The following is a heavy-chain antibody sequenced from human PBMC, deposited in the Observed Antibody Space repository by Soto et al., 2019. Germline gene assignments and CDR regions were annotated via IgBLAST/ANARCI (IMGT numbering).Heavy chain of an antibody. CDR1: GGSISSSNW. J-gene: IGHJ4*02. CDR2: IYHSGST. Sequence: QVQLQESGPGLVKPSGTLSLTCAVSGGSISSSNWWSWVRQPPGKGLEWIGEIYHSGSTNYNPSLKSRVTLSVDKSKNKCSLKLSSVPAADTAVYYCARAAYYYDSSGSLSGDSFDYWGQGTLVTVSS. CDR3: ARAAYYYDSSGSLSGDSFDY. D-gene: IGHD3-22*01. V-gene: IGHV4-4*02.